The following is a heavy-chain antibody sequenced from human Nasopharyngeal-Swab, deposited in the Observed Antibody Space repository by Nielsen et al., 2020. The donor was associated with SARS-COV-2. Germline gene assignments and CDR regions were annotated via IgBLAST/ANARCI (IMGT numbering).Heavy chain of an antibody. J-gene: IGHJ6*02. V-gene: IGHV1-69*13. CDR3: ARDRSLEIKASSSDTYYGMDV. D-gene: IGHD6-6*01. CDR1: GGTFSSYA. Sequence: SVKVSCKASGGTFSSYAISWVRQAPGQGLEWMGGIIPIFGTANYAQKFQGRVTITADESTSTAYMELSSLRSEDTAVYYCARDRSLEIKASSSDTYYGMDVWGQGTTVTVSS. CDR2: IIPIFGTA.